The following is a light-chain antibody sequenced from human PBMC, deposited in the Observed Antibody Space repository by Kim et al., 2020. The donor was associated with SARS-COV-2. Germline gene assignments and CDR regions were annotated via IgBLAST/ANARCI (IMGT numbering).Light chain of an antibody. CDR2: DAS. CDR3: QQRSNWPQYT. CDR1: QSVSSY. Sequence: EIVLTQSPATLSLSPGERATLSCRASQSVSSYLAWYQQKPGQAPRLLIYDASNRATGIPARFCGSGSGTDFTLTISSLEPEDFAVYYCQQRSNWPQYTFGQGTKLEI. J-gene: IGKJ2*01. V-gene: IGKV3-11*01.